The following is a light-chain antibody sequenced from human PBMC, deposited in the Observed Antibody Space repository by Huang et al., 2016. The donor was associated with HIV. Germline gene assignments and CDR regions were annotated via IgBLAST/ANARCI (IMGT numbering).Light chain of an antibody. Sequence: EIVLTQSPATLSLYPGERATLSCRASQTVSRYLAWYQQKPGQAPRLLIYDASNRATGIPARFSGSWSGTDFTLTISSLEPEDFAVYYCQLRSTLPGDTVGGGTKVEIK. CDR3: QLRSTLPGDT. V-gene: IGKV3-11*01. J-gene: IGKJ4*01. CDR1: QTVSRY. CDR2: DAS.